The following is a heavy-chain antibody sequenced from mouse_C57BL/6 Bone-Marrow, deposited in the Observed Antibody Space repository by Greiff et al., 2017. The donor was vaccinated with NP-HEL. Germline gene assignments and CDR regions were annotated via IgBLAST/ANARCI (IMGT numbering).Heavy chain of an antibody. CDR2: IWWDDDK. V-gene: IGHV8-8*01. Sequence: QVTLKVSGPGILQPSQTLSLTCSFSGFSLSTFGMGVGWIRQPSGKGLEWLAHIWWDDDKYYNPALKSRLPISKDTSKNQVFLKIANVDTANTATYYCARSGELLLYWYFDVWGTGTAVTVSS. J-gene: IGHJ1*03. D-gene: IGHD1-1*01. CDR1: GFSLSTFGMG. CDR3: ARSGELLLYWYFDV.